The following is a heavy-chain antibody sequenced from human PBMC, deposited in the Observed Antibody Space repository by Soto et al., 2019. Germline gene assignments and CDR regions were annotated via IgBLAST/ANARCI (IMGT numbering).Heavy chain of an antibody. CDR1: RYTFTSYA. D-gene: IGHD4-17*01. CDR3: ARSPTVTSNWLDP. J-gene: IGHJ5*02. Sequence: ASVKVSCKASRYTFTSYAMQWVRQAPGQRLEWMGWINAGNGDTKYSQKFQGRVTITRDTFASTAYMELNSLRSEDTAVYYCARSPTVTSNWLDPWGQGTLVTVSS. V-gene: IGHV1-3*01. CDR2: INAGNGDT.